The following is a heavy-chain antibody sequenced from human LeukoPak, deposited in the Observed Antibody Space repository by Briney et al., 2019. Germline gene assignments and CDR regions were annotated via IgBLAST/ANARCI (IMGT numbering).Heavy chain of an antibody. Sequence: PSETLFFTCTAPGGSISSYYWSWIRQPPGKGLECIGNIYYSGSTNYNPSLKSRVTISVDTSKNQFSLKLSSVTAADTFFFQAADGIRDCSSTSCYSVWFDPWGQGTLVTVSS. J-gene: IGHJ5*02. CDR2: IYYSGST. D-gene: IGHD2-2*01. CDR3: ADGIRDCSSTSCYSVWFDP. V-gene: IGHV4-59*08. CDR1: GGSISSYY.